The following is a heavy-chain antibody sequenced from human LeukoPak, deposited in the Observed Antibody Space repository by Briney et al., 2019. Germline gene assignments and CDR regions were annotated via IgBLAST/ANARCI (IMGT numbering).Heavy chain of an antibody. Sequence: LTGGSLRLSCAASGFTFSSYAMSWVRQAPGKGLEWVSGIGGSGGYTYYADSVKGRFTISRDNSKNTLHLQMNSLSAEDTAVYYCGKSLWTPYYHYYYGMDVWGQGTTVTVSS. V-gene: IGHV3-23*01. CDR1: GFTFSSYA. CDR3: GKSLWTPYYHYYYGMDV. J-gene: IGHJ6*02. CDR2: IGGSGGYT. D-gene: IGHD3/OR15-3a*01.